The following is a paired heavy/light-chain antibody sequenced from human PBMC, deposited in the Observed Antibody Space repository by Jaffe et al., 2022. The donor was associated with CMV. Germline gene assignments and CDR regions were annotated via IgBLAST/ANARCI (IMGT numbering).Light chain of an antibody. J-gene: IGLJ2*01. CDR3: QSYDSDLSGPV. CDR1: SSNFGSNYD. Sequence: QSVLTQPPSVSGAPGQRVTISCTGTSSNFGSNYDVHWYQQLPGVAPKLLIFDNSIRPSGVPGRFSGSKSGTSASLAITGLQPEDEAYYYCQSYDSDLSGPVFGGGTKLTVL. V-gene: IGLV1-40*01. CDR2: DNS.
Heavy chain of an antibody. CDR3: AKGLGGYRHVAFDT. CDR1: GFRFGDFA. CDR2: ISFNSGGV. D-gene: IGHD3-16*01. Sequence: EVQLVESGGGLIQPGRSLRLSCAASGFRFGDFAMHWVRQAPGKGPECVASISFNSGGVSYGDSVKGRFTISRDNAQNSLFLQMNSLKREDTAVYFCAKGLGGYRHVAFDTWGRGTLVTVSS. V-gene: IGHV3-9*01. J-gene: IGHJ3*02.